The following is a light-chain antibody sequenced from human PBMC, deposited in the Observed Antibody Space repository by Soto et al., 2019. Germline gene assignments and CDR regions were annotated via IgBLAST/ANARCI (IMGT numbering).Light chain of an antibody. CDR2: GAS. CDR3: QQTYKNSWT. V-gene: IGKV1-39*01. CDR1: QSLLYGIGYNY. J-gene: IGKJ3*01. Sequence: MAQSPLSLPVTPGEPASISCRSSQSLLYGIGYNYLNWYQQKPGQAPKLLIYGASNLQSGVPSRFIGSGYATDFSLTISSLQREDFATYYCQQTYKNSWTFGPGTKVDIK.